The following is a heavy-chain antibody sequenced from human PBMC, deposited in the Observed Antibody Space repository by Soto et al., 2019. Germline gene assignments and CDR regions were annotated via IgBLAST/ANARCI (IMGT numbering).Heavy chain of an antibody. CDR1: GFPPSSCS. CDR3: AKDGSYDYVWGSYRVNWFDP. V-gene: IGHV3-23*01. D-gene: IGHD3-16*02. CDR2: ISGSGGST. J-gene: IGHJ5*02. Sequence: SMSPCSPASGFPPSSCSVSWVRQPPGKGLGWVSAISGSGGSTYYADSVKGRFTISRDNSKNTLYLQMNSLRAEDTAVYYCAKDGSYDYVWGSYRVNWFDPWGQGP.